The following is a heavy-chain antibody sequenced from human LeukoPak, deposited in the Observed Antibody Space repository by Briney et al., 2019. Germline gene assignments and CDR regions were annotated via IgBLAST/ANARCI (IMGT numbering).Heavy chain of an antibody. CDR1: AYTFTFYY. V-gene: IGHV1-2*02. D-gene: IGHD3-10*01. Sequence: ASVTVSFKASAYTFTFYYMHWVRQAPGQGLEWMGWINPNSGGTNYAQKFQGRVTMTRDTSISTAYMELSRLRSDDTAVYYCARVYGSGSYNWFDPWGQGTLVTVSS. J-gene: IGHJ5*02. CDR2: INPNSGGT. CDR3: ARVYGSGSYNWFDP.